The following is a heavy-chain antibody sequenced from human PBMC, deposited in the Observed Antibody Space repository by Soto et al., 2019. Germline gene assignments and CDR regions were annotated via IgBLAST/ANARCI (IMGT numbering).Heavy chain of an antibody. V-gene: IGHV4-59*08. CDR3: ARGGLFRYDY. CDR2: IYYSGST. D-gene: IGHD2-21*01. J-gene: IGHJ4*02. CDR1: GGSISGYY. Sequence: SETLSLTCTVSGGSISGYYWSWIRQPPGKGLEWIAYIYYSGSTNYNPSLKSRVTMSLDTSKNQISLKLSSVTAADTAVYYCARGGLFRYDYWGQGTLVTVSS.